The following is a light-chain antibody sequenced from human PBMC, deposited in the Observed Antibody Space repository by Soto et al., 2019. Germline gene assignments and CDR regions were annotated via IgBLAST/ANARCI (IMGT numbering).Light chain of an antibody. CDR2: KAS. V-gene: IGKV1-5*03. CDR1: QSISSW. J-gene: IGKJ1*01. Sequence: DIQTTQSPSTLSASVGDRVTITCRTSQSISSWLAWYQQKPGKAPNLLIYKASTLQSGVPSRFSGSGSGTEFTLTISSLQPDDFATYYCQQYNSYPWTFGQGTKVDLK. CDR3: QQYNSYPWT.